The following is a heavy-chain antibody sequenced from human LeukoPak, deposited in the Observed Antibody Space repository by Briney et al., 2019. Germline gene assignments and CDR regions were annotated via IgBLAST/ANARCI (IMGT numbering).Heavy chain of an antibody. Sequence: SVKLSCKASGGTFSSYAISWVRQAPGQGLEWMGGIIPIFGTANYAQKFQGRVTITADESTSTAYMELSSLRSEDTAVYYCARGLQWLVPSFDYWGQGTLVTVSS. J-gene: IGHJ4*02. CDR1: GGTFSSYA. CDR2: IIPIFGTA. D-gene: IGHD6-19*01. CDR3: ARGLQWLVPSFDY. V-gene: IGHV1-69*13.